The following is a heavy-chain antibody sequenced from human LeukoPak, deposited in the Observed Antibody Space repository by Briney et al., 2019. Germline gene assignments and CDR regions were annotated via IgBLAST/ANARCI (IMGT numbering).Heavy chain of an antibody. CDR3: ARGTDYYDSSGYYYFVQSWDYFDY. D-gene: IGHD3-22*01. J-gene: IGHJ4*02. CDR1: GFTFSSYA. Sequence: GSLRLSCAASGFTFSSYAMSWVRQAPGKGLEWVSALSGSGGSTYSADSVKGRFTISRDNAKNSLYLQMNSLRAEDTAVYYCARGTDYYDSSGYYYFVQSWDYFDYWGQGTLVTVSS. CDR2: LSGSGGST. V-gene: IGHV3-23*01.